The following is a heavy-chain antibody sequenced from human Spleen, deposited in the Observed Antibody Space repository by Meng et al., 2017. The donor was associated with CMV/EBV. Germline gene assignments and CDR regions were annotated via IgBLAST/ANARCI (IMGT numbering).Heavy chain of an antibody. CDR1: GGSFRGYY. J-gene: IGHJ4*02. V-gene: IGHV4-34*01. CDR3: ARGPYASQSDY. D-gene: IGHD2-2*01. CDR2: INHSGST. Sequence: SQTLSLTCAVYGGSFRGYYWSWIRQPPGKGLEWIGEINHSGSTNYNPSLKSRVTISVDTSKNQFSLKLSSVTAADTAVYYCARGPYASQSDYWGQGTLVTVSS.